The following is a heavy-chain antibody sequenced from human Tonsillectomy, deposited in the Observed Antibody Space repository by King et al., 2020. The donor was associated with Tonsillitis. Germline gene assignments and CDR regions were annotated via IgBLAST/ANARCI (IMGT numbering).Heavy chain of an antibody. D-gene: IGHD1-26*01. V-gene: IGHV3-30-3*01. CDR1: GFTFSSYA. J-gene: IGHJ6*02. Sequence: VQLVESGGGVVQPGRSLRLSCAASGFTFSSYAMHWVRQAPGKGLEWVAVISYDGSNKYYADSVKGRFTISRDNSKNTLYLQMNSLRAEDTAVYYCARDQRSYWLNSYYYGMDVWGQGTTVTVSS. CDR2: ISYDGSNK. CDR3: ARDQRSYWLNSYYYGMDV.